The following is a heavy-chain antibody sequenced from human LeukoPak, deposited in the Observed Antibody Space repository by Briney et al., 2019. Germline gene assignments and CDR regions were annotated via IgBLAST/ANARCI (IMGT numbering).Heavy chain of an antibody. D-gene: IGHD2-2*01. Sequence: GASVKASCKASGGTFSSYAISWVRQAPGQGLEWMGGIIPIFGTANYAQKFQGRVTITTDESTSTAYMELSSLRSEDTAVYYCARGPKYVVVVPAATDTNNWFDPWGQGTLVTVSS. J-gene: IGHJ5*02. V-gene: IGHV1-69*05. CDR1: GGTFSSYA. CDR2: IIPIFGTA. CDR3: ARGPKYVVVVPAATDTNNWFDP.